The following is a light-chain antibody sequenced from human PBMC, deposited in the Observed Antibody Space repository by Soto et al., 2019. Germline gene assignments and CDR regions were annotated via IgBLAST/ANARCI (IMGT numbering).Light chain of an antibody. J-gene: IGKJ5*01. Sequence: EIVLTQSPGTLSLSPGERATLSCRASQSVSSSYLTWYQQKPGQAPRLLIYGAFNRATGIPDRFNGSGYGTDFTLTISRLESEDFAVYYCQQYGSSPSITFGQGTRLEIK. CDR1: QSVSSSY. CDR3: QQYGSSPSIT. CDR2: GAF. V-gene: IGKV3-20*01.